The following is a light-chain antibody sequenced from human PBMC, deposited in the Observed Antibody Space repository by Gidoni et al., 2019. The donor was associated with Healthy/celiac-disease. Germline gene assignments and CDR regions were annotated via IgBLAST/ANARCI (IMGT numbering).Light chain of an antibody. CDR2: WAS. Sequence: DIVMTQSPDSLAVSLGERATINCKSSQSVLYSSNNKNYLAWYPQKPGQPPNLLIYWASTWESGVPDRFSGSGSGTDFTLTISSLQAEDVAVYYCQQYYSTPRTFGQGTKVEIK. CDR3: QQYYSTPRT. CDR1: QSVLYSSNNKNY. V-gene: IGKV4-1*01. J-gene: IGKJ1*01.